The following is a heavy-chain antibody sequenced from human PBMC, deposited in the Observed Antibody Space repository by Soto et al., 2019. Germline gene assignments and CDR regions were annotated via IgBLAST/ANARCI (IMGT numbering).Heavy chain of an antibody. Sequence: QVQLVQSGAEVKKPGASVKVSCKASGYTFTTYDISWVRQAPGQGLEWMGRISTYNGDTNYAQKFQGWVTMTRDTSISTAYMELSRLRSDDTAVYYCARDHEMATGDLDYWGQGTLVTVSS. CDR1: GYTFTTYD. V-gene: IGHV1-18*01. J-gene: IGHJ4*02. D-gene: IGHD5-12*01. CDR2: ISTYNGDT. CDR3: ARDHEMATGDLDY.